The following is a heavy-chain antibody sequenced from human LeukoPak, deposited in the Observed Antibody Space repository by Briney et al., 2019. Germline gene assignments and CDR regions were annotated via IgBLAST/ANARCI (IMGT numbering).Heavy chain of an antibody. CDR2: IYHSGST. Sequence: SETLSLTCTVSGYSISSGYYWGWIRQPPGKGLEWIGSIYHSGSTNYNPSLKSRVTISVDTSKNQFSLKLSSVTAADTAVYYCAREVAGQLDYWGQGTLVTVSS. J-gene: IGHJ4*02. V-gene: IGHV4-38-2*02. CDR1: GYSISSGYY. D-gene: IGHD6-19*01. CDR3: AREVAGQLDY.